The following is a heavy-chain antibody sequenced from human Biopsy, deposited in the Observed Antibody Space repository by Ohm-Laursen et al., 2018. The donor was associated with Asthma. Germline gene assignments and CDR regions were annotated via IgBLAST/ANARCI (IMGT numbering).Heavy chain of an antibody. J-gene: IGHJ6*02. Sequence: SLRLSCAASGFTFTDYWMHWVRQAPGKGLVWVSRINVEGTTTNYADSVKGRFTISRDNAKNSLYLHMNSLRAEDTAVYYCARRGYCTSPTCPWGRYATDVWGQGTTVTVSS. CDR2: INVEGTTT. CDR3: ARRGYCTSPTCPWGRYATDV. CDR1: GFTFTDYW. V-gene: IGHV3-74*01. D-gene: IGHD2-2*01.